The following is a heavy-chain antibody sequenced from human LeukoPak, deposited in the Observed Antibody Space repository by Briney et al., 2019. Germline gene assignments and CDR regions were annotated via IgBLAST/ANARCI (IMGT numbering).Heavy chain of an antibody. D-gene: IGHD1-14*01. J-gene: IGHJ1*01. CDR1: GFSLSTSGVG. V-gene: IGHV2-5*02. CDR3: AHTSGPEATAHYSFFHH. Sequence: SGPTLVNPTQTLTLTCTFSGFSLSTSGVGVGWIRQPPGKALEWLALIYWDDDKRYSPSLKSRLTITKDTSRDQVVLTMTNMDPVDTATYYCAHTSGPEATAHYSFFHHWGQGALVTVSS. CDR2: IYWDDDK.